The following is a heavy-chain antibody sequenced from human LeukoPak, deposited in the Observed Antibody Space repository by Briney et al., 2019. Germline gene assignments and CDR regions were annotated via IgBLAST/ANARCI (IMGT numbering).Heavy chain of an antibody. J-gene: IGHJ4*02. D-gene: IGHD6-19*01. CDR3: AKAYSSGWYSFDY. CDR1: GFTFGSYA. Sequence: GGSLRLSCAASGFTFGSYAMSWVRQAPGKGLEWVSGISGSGGSTYYADSVKGRFTISRDNSKNTLYLQMNSLRADDTAVYYCAKAYSSGWYSFDYWGQGTLVTVSS. CDR2: ISGSGGST. V-gene: IGHV3-23*01.